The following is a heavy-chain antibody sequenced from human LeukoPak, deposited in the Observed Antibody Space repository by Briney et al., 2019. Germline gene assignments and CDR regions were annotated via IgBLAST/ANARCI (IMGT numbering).Heavy chain of an antibody. CDR3: ARGARGYSSSWYLD. Sequence: MPSETLSLTCAVYGGSFSGYYWSWIRQPPGKGLEWIGEINHSGSTNYNPSLKSRVTISVDTSKNQFSLKLSSVTAADTAVYYCARGARGYSSSWYLDWGQGTLVTVSS. D-gene: IGHD6-13*01. V-gene: IGHV4-34*01. CDR1: GGSFSGYY. J-gene: IGHJ4*02. CDR2: INHSGST.